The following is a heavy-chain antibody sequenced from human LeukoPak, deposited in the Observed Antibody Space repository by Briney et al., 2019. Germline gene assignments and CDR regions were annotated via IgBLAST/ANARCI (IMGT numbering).Heavy chain of an antibody. CDR2: ISGSGGST. CDR1: GFTFSSYA. Sequence: QPGGSLRLSCAASGFTFSSYAMSWVRQAPGKGLEWVSAISGSGGSTYYADSVKGRFTISRDNSKNTLYLQMNSLKAEDTAVYYCAKDTYYYYYMDVWGKGTTVTVSS. V-gene: IGHV3-23*01. J-gene: IGHJ6*03. CDR3: AKDTYYYYYMDV.